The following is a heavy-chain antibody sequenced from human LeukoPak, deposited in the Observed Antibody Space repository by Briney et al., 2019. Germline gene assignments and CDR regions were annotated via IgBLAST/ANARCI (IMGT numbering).Heavy chain of an antibody. J-gene: IGHJ5*02. CDR1: GGSISSALYY. CDR3: ARQEIGLRSFDP. Sequence: SETLSLTCTVSGGSISSALYYWGWIRQPPGKNLEWLGSVYYTGSTHNNPSLKSRVTISVDTSKNQFSLNLSSVAAADTAVYYCARQEIGLRSFDPWGQGTLVTVSS. CDR2: VYYTGST. V-gene: IGHV4-39*01. D-gene: IGHD3/OR15-3a*01.